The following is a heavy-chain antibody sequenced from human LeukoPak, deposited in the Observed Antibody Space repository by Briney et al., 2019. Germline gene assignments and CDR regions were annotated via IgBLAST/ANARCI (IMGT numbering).Heavy chain of an antibody. D-gene: IGHD3-16*01. CDR2: ISTNGGRT. Sequence: GGSLRLSCAASGFTFSGYAMHWVRQAPGKGLEYVSTISTNGGRTYYANSVKGRFTISRDNSKNTVYLQMGSLRAEDMAVYYCARERRGDDAFDIWGQGTMVTVSS. CDR1: GFTFSGYA. J-gene: IGHJ3*02. V-gene: IGHV3-64*01. CDR3: ARERRGDDAFDI.